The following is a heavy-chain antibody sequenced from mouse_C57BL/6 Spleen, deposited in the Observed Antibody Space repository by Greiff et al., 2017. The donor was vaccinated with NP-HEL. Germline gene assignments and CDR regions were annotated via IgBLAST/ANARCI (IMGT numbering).Heavy chain of an antibody. CDR1: GYTFTSYG. CDR3: ARPSVLYGNYENFDY. V-gene: IGHV1-81*01. J-gene: IGHJ2*01. CDR2: IYPRSGNT. Sequence: VQLQQSGAELARPGASVKLSCKASGYTFTSYGISWVKQRTGQGLEWIGEIYPRSGNTYYNEKFKGKAKLTADKSSSTAYMELRSLTSEDSAVYFCARPSVLYGNYENFDYWGQGTTLTVSS. D-gene: IGHD2-1*01.